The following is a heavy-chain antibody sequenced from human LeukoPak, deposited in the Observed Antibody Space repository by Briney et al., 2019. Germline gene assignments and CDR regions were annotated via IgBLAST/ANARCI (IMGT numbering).Heavy chain of an antibody. CDR1: VYTFTTDG. D-gene: IGHD5-24*01. CDR2: INANSGGP. Sequence: ASVSVSCAASVYTFTTDGISCVRGTPGQGLGCGGWINANSGGPSYGQKFQGRVTVTRDTSISTAYLELTRMTSDDTAAYYCARDPIDGYYYFDYWGQGTLVTVSS. V-gene: IGHV1-2*02. J-gene: IGHJ4*02. CDR3: ARDPIDGYYYFDY.